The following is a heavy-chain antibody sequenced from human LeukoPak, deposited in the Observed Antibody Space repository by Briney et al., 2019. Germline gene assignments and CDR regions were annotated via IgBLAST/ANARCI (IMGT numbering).Heavy chain of an antibody. CDR3: ARGLQETLAWLQAFTAFDI. CDR1: GYTFTGYY. Sequence: GASVKVSCKASGYTFTGYYMHWVRQAPGQGLEWMGWINPNSGGTNYAQKLQGRVTVTTDTSTSTAYMELRSLRSDDTAVYYCARGLQETLAWLQAFTAFDIWGQGTMVTVSS. V-gene: IGHV1-2*02. CDR2: INPNSGGT. J-gene: IGHJ3*02. D-gene: IGHD5-24*01.